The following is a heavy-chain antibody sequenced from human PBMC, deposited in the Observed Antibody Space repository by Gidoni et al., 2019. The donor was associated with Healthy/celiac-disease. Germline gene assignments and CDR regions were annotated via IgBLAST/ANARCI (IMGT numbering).Heavy chain of an antibody. V-gene: IGHV1-69*01. D-gene: IGHD2-15*01. Sequence: QVQLVQSGAEVKKPGSSVKVSCMASGGTFSSYAISWMRQAPGQGLEWMGGIIPIFGTANYAQKFQGRVTITADESTSTAYIELSSLRSEDTAVYYCARVVGPGDAFDIWGQGTMVTVSS. CDR3: ARVVGPGDAFDI. CDR1: GGTFSSYA. J-gene: IGHJ3*02. CDR2: IIPIFGTA.